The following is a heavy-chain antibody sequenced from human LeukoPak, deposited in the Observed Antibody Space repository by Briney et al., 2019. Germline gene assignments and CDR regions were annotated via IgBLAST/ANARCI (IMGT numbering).Heavy chain of an antibody. Sequence: PSETLSLTCTVSGGSVRNYYWSWIRQSAARGLEWIGRIYSGGDTYHNPSLTGRVTLSVDTSRNQFSLTLTSVTAADTAVYFCARDAAPQGITMFWTIWGQGTMVCVSS. D-gene: IGHD3-10*02. CDR1: GGSVRNYY. CDR3: ARDAAPQGITMFWTI. CDR2: IYSGGDT. V-gene: IGHV4-4*07. J-gene: IGHJ3*02.